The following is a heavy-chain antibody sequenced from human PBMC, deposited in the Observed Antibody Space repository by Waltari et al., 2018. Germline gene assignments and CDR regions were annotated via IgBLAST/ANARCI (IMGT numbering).Heavy chain of an antibody. Sequence: QAHLVQSGAEVRKPGSSVKVSCEASGGSFGTYGISWVRQAPGQGLEWMAGIIPIFGTPNYAQKFQGRVTVAADELTTTVYMELSSLRSDDTAVYFCAKRIVGGPFDVWGQGTMVTVSS. V-gene: IGHV1-69*12. CDR2: IIPIFGTP. J-gene: IGHJ3*01. CDR1: GGSFGTYG. D-gene: IGHD1-26*01. CDR3: AKRIVGGPFDV.